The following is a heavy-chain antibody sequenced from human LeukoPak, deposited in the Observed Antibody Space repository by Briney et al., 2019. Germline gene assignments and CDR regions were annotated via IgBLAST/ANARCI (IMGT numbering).Heavy chain of an antibody. J-gene: IGHJ5*02. CDR2: IYYSGST. D-gene: IGHD5/OR15-5a*01. CDR1: GGSISSYY. Sequence: PSETLSLTCTVSGGSISSYYWSWIRQPPGKGLEWIGYIYYSGSTNYNPSLKSRVTISVDTSKNQFSLKLSSVTAADTAVYYCARVKVSKWRVPNWFDPWGQGTLVTVSS. CDR3: ARVKVSKWRVPNWFDP. V-gene: IGHV4-59*01.